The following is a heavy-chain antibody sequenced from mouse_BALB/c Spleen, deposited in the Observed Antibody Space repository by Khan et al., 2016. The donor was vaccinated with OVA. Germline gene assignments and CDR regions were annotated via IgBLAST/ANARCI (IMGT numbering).Heavy chain of an antibody. V-gene: IGHV3-2*02. J-gene: IGHJ4*01. CDR1: GYSITSDYA. CDR3: ARSLYYSYGYALDC. D-gene: IGHD2-12*01. Sequence: EVQLVESGPGLVKPSQSLSLTCTVTGYSITSDYAWNWIQQFPGNKLEWMGYISSTGSTSYNPSLKSRISITRDISKNQFFLQLKSVTTEDTATYYCARSLYYSYGYALDCWGRGTSVTVSS. CDR2: ISSTGST.